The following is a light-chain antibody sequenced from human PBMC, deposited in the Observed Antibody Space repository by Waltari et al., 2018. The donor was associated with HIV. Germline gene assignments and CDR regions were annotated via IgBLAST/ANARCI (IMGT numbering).Light chain of an antibody. CDR1: SSNIGSNF. J-gene: IGLJ3*02. CDR2: RNK. CDR3: AAWDDSLSGLWV. V-gene: IGLV1-47*01. Sequence: QSVLTQPPSASGTPGQRVTISCSGSSSNIGSNFVYWYQQFPGTAPKLLIYRNKQRPAGVPDRFSGSKSGTSASLAISGLRSEDEADYYCAAWDDSLSGLWVFGGGTKLTVL.